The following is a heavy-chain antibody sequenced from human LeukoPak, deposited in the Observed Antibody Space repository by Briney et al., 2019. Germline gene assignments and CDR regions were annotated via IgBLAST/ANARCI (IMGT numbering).Heavy chain of an antibody. CDR2: ISSSGSTI. V-gene: IGHV3-48*03. CDR3: ARKLNWFDP. CDR1: GFTFSSYE. J-gene: IGHJ5*02. Sequence: GGSLRLSRAASGFTFSSYEMNWVRQAPGKGLEWVSYISSSGSTIYYADSVKGRFTISRDNAKNSLYLQMNSLRAEDTAVYYCARKLNWFDPWGQGTLVTVSS.